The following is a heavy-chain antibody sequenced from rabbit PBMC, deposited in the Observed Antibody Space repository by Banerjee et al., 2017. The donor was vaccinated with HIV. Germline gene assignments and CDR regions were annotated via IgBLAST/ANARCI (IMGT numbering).Heavy chain of an antibody. J-gene: IGHJ4*01. CDR1: GFDFSGNA. CDR2: INTISGDT. D-gene: IGHD4-1*01. CDR3: ARDLAGVIGWNFNL. V-gene: IGHV1S40*01. Sequence: QSLEESGGDLVKPEGSLTLTCKASGFDFSGNALCWVRQAPGKGLEWIACINTISGDTVYATWAKGRFTISKASWTTVTLQMTSLTAADTASYFCARDLAGVIGWNFNLWGPGTLVTVS.